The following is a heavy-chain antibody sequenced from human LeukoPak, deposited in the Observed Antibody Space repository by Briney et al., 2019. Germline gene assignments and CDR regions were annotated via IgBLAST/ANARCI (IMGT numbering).Heavy chain of an antibody. J-gene: IGHJ4*02. V-gene: IGHV2-70*01. Sequence: SGPALVKPTQTLTLTCTFSGFSLSANGMCVSWIRQPPGKALEWLTLIDWDDGKYYSTSLKTRLTISKDTSINQVVLTMTNMDPVDTATYYCARRGKSGFFFDYWGQGILVTVSS. CDR3: ARRGKSGFFFDY. D-gene: IGHD3-10*01. CDR1: GFSLSANGMC. CDR2: IDWDDGK.